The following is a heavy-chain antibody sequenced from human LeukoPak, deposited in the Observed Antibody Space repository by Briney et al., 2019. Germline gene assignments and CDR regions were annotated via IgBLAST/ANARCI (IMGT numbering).Heavy chain of an antibody. CDR2: INPNSGGT. Sequence: WASVKVSCKASGYTFTDYYMHWVRQAPGQGLEWMGWINPNSGGTNYAQKFQGRVTMTRDTSISTAYMELSRLRSDDTAIYYCARDNYYDTNGYQGYWGQGTLVTVSS. D-gene: IGHD3-22*01. CDR3: ARDNYYDTNGYQGY. J-gene: IGHJ4*02. CDR1: GYTFTDYY. V-gene: IGHV1-2*02.